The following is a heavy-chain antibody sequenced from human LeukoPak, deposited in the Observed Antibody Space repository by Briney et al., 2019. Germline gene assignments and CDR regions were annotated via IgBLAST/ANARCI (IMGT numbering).Heavy chain of an antibody. J-gene: IGHJ4*02. CDR1: GFTFDDYG. CDR2: INWNGGST. Sequence: GGSLRLSCAASGFTFDDYGMSWVRQAPGKGLEWVSGINWNGGSTGYADSVKGRSTISRDNAKNSLYLQMNSLRAEDTASYYCARGGGDVDTAIPPYFDYWGQGTLVTVSS. D-gene: IGHD5-18*01. CDR3: ARGGGDVDTAIPPYFDY. V-gene: IGHV3-20*04.